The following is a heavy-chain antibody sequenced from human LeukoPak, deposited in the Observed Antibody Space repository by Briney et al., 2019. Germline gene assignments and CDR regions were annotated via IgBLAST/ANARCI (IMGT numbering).Heavy chain of an antibody. V-gene: IGHV1-46*01. CDR1: GSTFTSHC. CDR3: ARAGSSWHLTYFDY. D-gene: IGHD6-13*01. J-gene: IGHJ4*02. CDR2: INPSGGST. Sequence: GDSVKVSCKAYGSTFTSHCMHWVRQAPGHGLEWMGIINPSGGSTSYAQKFQGRATMTRDTTTSTVYMELSSRRSEDTAVYYCARAGSSWHLTYFDYWGQGTLVTVSS.